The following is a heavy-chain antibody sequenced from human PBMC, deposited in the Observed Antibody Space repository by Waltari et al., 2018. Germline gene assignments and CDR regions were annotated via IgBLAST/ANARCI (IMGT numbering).Heavy chain of an antibody. CDR2: IYYSGST. Sequence: QVQLQESGPGLVKPSETLSLTCTVSGGSISSYYWSWIRQPPGKGLEWIGYIYYSGSTTSNPSLKSRVTISVDTSKNQFSLKLSSVTAADTAVYYCARGILGLQLLDYWGQGTLVTVSS. D-gene: IGHD5-12*01. CDR1: GGSISSYY. CDR3: ARGILGLQLLDY. V-gene: IGHV4-59*01. J-gene: IGHJ4*02.